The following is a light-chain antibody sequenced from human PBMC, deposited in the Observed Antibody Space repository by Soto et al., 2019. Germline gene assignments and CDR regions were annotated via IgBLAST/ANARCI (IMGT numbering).Light chain of an antibody. J-gene: IGKJ3*01. V-gene: IGKV1-33*01. CDR3: QHYDHLPPFT. CDR1: QDIRKY. Sequence: DIQMTQSPSSLSASVGDRVTITCQASQDIRKYLSWYQQKPGIAPKLLIYGASYLETGVPSRFSGSGYGTDFTFTISSLQPEDIATYYCQHYDHLPPFTFGPGTKVAIK. CDR2: GAS.